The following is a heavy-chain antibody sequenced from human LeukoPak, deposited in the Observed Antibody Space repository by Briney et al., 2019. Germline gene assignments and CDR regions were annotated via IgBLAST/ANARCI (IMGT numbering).Heavy chain of an antibody. CDR3: ARTDYDILTGYFYYFDY. J-gene: IGHJ4*02. D-gene: IGHD3-9*01. Sequence: SETLSLTCTVSGGSISDYYWSWIRQSPGKGLEWIGYIYHSGTTNYNPSLKSRVTISVDTSKNQFSLKLSSVTAADTAVYYCARTDYDILTGYFYYFDYWGQGTLVTVSS. CDR2: IYHSGTT. CDR1: GGSISDYY. V-gene: IGHV4-59*08.